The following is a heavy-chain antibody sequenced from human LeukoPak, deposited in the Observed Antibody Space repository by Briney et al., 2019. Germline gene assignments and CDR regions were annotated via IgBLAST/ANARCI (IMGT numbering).Heavy chain of an antibody. Sequence: ASVKVSCRASGYTFTGHYIHWVRQAPGQGLEWMGLINPNSGGTNYAQKFQGRVTMTRDTSVSTAYMELSRLTSDDTAVYYCVRVGHTSGWDFDYWGQGTLVTVS. D-gene: IGHD6-19*01. V-gene: IGHV1-2*06. CDR3: VRVGHTSGWDFDY. J-gene: IGHJ4*02. CDR2: INPNSGGT. CDR1: GYTFTGHY.